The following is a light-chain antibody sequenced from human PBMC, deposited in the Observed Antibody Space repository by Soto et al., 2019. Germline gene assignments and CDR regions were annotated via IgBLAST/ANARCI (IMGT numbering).Light chain of an antibody. CDR1: QSVSSNY. J-gene: IGKJ1*01. Sequence: EIVLTQSPGTLSLSPGERATLSCRASQSVSSNYLAWYQQKPGQATRLLIYGASSRTIGIPDRFSGSGSRTDFTLTISRLEPEDATVYYCQQYATSPLTFGHGTKVEIK. CDR2: GAS. CDR3: QQYATSPLT. V-gene: IGKV3-20*01.